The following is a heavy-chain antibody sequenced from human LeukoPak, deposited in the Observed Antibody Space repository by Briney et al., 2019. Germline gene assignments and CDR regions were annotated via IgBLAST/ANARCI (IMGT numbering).Heavy chain of an antibody. CDR1: GFIVSNYY. J-gene: IGHJ4*02. CDR3: ACWVAARPRDY. V-gene: IGHV3-23*01. CDR2: ISGSGGST. Sequence: GGSLRLSCAASGFIVSNYYMSWVRQAPGKGLEWVSAISGSGGSTYYADSVKGRLTISRDNSKNTLYLQMNSLRAEDTAVYYCACWVAARPRDYWGQGTLVTVSS. D-gene: IGHD6-6*01.